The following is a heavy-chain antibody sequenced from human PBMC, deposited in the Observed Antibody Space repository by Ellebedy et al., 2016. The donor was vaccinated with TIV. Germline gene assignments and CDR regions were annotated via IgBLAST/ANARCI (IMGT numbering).Heavy chain of an antibody. CDR2: ISGYNGNT. Sequence: AASVKVSCKASGYTFTNYGISWVRQAPGQGLEWMGWISGYNGNTKYAQKPQGRVTMTTDTSTSTAYMELRSLRSDDTAVYYCAREGPTYYYYHGMDVWGQGTTLTVS. CDR3: AREGPTYYYYHGMDV. V-gene: IGHV1-18*04. J-gene: IGHJ6*02. CDR1: GYTFTNYG.